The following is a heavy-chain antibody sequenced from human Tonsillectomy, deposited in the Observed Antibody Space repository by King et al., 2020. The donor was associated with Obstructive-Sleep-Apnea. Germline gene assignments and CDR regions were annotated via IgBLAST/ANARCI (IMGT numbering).Heavy chain of an antibody. CDR2: IYYSGST. CDR3: ARETHYYDSSGYLSYFDY. J-gene: IGHJ4*02. D-gene: IGHD3-22*01. V-gene: IGHV4-39*07. Sequence: QLQESGPGLVKPSETLSLTCTVSGGSISSSSYYWGWIRQPPGKGLEWIGSIYYSGSTYYNPPPKSRVTISVDTSKNQFSLKLSSVTAADTAVYYCARETHYYDSSGYLSYFDYWGQGTLVTVSS. CDR1: GGSISSSSYY.